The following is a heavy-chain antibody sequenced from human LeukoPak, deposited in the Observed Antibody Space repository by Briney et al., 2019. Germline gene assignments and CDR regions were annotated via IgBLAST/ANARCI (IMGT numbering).Heavy chain of an antibody. J-gene: IGHJ4*02. CDR1: GFTFSSYA. D-gene: IGHD5-12*01. CDR2: ISPSGDIT. Sequence: GGSLRLSCAASGFTFSSYAMSWVRQAPGKGLEWVSDISPSGDITYYADSVKGRFTISRDNSKNTLYLEVISLAAEDTAVYYCAKDDAWLRFGEWSQGTLVTVSS. V-gene: IGHV3-23*01. CDR3: AKDDAWLRFGE.